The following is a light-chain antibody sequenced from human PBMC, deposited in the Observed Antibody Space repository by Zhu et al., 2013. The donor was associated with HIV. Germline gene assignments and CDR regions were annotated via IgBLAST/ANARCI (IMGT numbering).Light chain of an antibody. CDR2: EVN. CDR1: DTDIGIYRY. CDR3: SSYTSSNTLVL. Sequence: QSALTQPPSASGSPGQSLTISCTGTDTDIGIYRYVSWYQQHPGTAPKLVIYEVNNRPSGVSNRFSGSKSGNTASLTISGLQAEDEADYYCSSYTSSNTLVLFGGGTKLTVL. J-gene: IGLJ2*01. V-gene: IGLV2-14*01.